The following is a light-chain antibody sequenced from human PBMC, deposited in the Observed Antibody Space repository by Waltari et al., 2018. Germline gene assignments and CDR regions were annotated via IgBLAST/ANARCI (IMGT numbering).Light chain of an antibody. CDR3: YSTDRTGKQRV. J-gene: IGLJ2*01. CDR2: EDN. CDR1: ALPKKY. Sequence: SYELTQPPSVSVSPGQTARITCSGDALPKKYGYWYQQKSDQAPVLVIYEDNKRRSGIPERFSGSSSGTMVTLTISGAQVEDEGDYYCYSTDRTGKQRVFGGGTKLTVL. V-gene: IGLV3-10*01.